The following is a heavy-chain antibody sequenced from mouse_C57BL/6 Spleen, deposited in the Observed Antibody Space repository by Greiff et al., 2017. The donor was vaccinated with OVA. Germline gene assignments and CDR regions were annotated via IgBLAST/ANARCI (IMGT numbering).Heavy chain of an antibody. Sequence: VMLVESGAELARPGASVKLSCKASGYTFTSYGISWVKQRTGQGLEWIGEIYPRSGNTYYNEKFKGKATLTADKSSSTAYMELRSLTSEDSAVYFCARGLGQDYFDYWGQGTTLTVSS. CDR3: ARGLGQDYFDY. CDR1: GYTFTSYG. V-gene: IGHV1-81*01. CDR2: IYPRSGNT. D-gene: IGHD3-3*01. J-gene: IGHJ2*01.